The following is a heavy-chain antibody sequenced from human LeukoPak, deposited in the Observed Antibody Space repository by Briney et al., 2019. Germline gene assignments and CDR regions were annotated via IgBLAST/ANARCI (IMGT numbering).Heavy chain of an antibody. V-gene: IGHV3-48*04. D-gene: IGHD1-14*01. CDR3: ATDSPETAAIDY. Sequence: GGSLRLSCTASGFSFSTYSMHWVRQAPGKGLEWVSYIGGSSSNIQYPDCLKARSAISRDNAKDSLFLQMAGLRADDKAFYYCATDSPETAAIDYWGQGTPVTVSS. J-gene: IGHJ4*02. CDR1: GFSFSTYS. CDR2: IGGSSSNI.